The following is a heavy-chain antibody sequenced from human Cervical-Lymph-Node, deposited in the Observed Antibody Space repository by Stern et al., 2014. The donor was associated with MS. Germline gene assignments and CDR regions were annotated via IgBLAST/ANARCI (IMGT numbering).Heavy chain of an antibody. V-gene: IGHV1-58*01. Sequence: QMQLEQSGPEVKKPGTSVKVSCKASGVTFTSSAVQWVRQARGQRLEGIGWIVVDSGNTNYAQKFQERVTITRDMSTSTAYMELSSLRSEDTAVYYCAAAATADAFDIWGQGTMVTVSS. J-gene: IGHJ3*02. CDR1: GVTFTSSA. CDR2: IVVDSGNT. CDR3: AAAATADAFDI.